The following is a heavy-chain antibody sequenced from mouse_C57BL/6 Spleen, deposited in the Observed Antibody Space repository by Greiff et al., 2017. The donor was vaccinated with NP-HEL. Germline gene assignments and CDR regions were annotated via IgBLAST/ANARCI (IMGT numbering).Heavy chain of an antibody. CDR2: ISDGGSYT. J-gene: IGHJ2*01. D-gene: IGHD1-1*01. CDR1: GFTFSSYA. Sequence: EVMLVESGGGLVKPGGSLKLSCAASGFTFSSYAMSWVRQTPEKRLEWVATISDGGSYTYYPDNVKGRFTISRDNAKNNLYLQMSHLKSEDTAMYYCARAPDYYGSSLYFDYWGQGTTLTVSS. V-gene: IGHV5-4*03. CDR3: ARAPDYYGSSLYFDY.